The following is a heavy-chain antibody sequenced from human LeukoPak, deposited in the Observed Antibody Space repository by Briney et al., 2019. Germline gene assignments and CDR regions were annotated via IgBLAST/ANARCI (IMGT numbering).Heavy chain of an antibody. J-gene: IGHJ6*02. CDR3: ARDNPIQLWPNYYYYYGMDV. Sequence: SGGSLRLSGAASGFTFSSYWMHWVRQAPGKGLVWVSRINSDGSSTSYADSVKGRFTISRDNAKNTLYLQMNSLRAEDTAVYYCARDNPIQLWPNYYYYYGMDVWGQGTTVTVSS. D-gene: IGHD5-18*01. V-gene: IGHV3-74*01. CDR2: INSDGSST. CDR1: GFTFSSYW.